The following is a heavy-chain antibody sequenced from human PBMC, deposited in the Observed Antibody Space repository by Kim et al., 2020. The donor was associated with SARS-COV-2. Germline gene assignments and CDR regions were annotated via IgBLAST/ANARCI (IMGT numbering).Heavy chain of an antibody. J-gene: IGHJ3*02. CDR1: GYTFTRSY. Sequence: ASVKVSCKASGYTFTRSYIHWVRQAPGQGLEWMGIIDPSGGSTTYAQKFQGRVTMTRDTSTSTVYMELSSLRSEDTAVYYCARDGELEQQLVRGDEPFDIWGQGTMVTVSS. D-gene: IGHD6-13*01. CDR3: ARDGELEQQLVRGDEPFDI. V-gene: IGHV1-46*01. CDR2: IDPSGGST.